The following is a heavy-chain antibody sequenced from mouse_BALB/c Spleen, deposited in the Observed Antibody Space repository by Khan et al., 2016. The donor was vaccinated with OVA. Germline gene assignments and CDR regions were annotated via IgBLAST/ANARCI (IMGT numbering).Heavy chain of an antibody. J-gene: IGHJ4*01. CDR1: GFSFANYG. V-gene: IGHV2-6-1*01. CDR3: ARQPYYHYYLLDY. CDR2: LWSDGTT. D-gene: IGHD2-10*01. Sequence: VQLQESGPGLVEPSQSLSITCTISGFSFANYGVHWVRQPPRKGLEWLVVLWSDGTTTYNSPLKSRLSFSRDNSKSQDFLKMNSLQTDDTAIYYCARQPYYHYYLLDYWGQGTSVTVSA.